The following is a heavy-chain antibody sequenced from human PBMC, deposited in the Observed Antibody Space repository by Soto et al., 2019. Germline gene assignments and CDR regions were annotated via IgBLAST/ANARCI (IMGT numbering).Heavy chain of an antibody. CDR1: GYNFTSYG. Sequence: QVQLVQSGAEVKKPGASVKVSCKASGYNFTSYGISWVRQAPGQGREWMGWISAYNGNRNYAQKLQGRVTMTTDTSTSKAYVELRSLRSDDTAVYYCARDSPPVDYWGQGTLFTVSS. CDR3: ARDSPPVDY. J-gene: IGHJ4*02. CDR2: ISAYNGNR. V-gene: IGHV1-18*01.